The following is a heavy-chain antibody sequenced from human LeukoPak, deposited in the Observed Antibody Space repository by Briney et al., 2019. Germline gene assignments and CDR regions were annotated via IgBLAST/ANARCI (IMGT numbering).Heavy chain of an antibody. V-gene: IGHV3-30*14. CDR3: ARRAGAYSHPYDY. Sequence: PGRSLRLSCAASGFTFSSYVMHWVRQAPGKGLEWVAIISYDGSNEYYADSVKGRFTISRDNSKNTLYLQMNSLRAEDTAVYYCARRAGAYSHPYDYWGQGTLATVSS. J-gene: IGHJ4*02. CDR1: GFTFSSYV. D-gene: IGHD4/OR15-4a*01. CDR2: ISYDGSNE.